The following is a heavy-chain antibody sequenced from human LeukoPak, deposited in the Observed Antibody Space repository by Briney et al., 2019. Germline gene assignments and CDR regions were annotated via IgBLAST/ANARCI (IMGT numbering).Heavy chain of an antibody. J-gene: IGHJ4*02. Sequence: ASVKVSCKASGYTFTGYYMHWVRQAPGQGLEWMGWINPNSGGTNYAQKFQGRVTMTRDTSISTAYMELSRLRSDDTAVYYCARGHSDYYYDSSGYYDYWGQGTLVTVSS. CDR3: ARGHSDYYYDSSGYYDY. V-gene: IGHV1-2*02. D-gene: IGHD3-22*01. CDR2: INPNSGGT. CDR1: GYTFTGYY.